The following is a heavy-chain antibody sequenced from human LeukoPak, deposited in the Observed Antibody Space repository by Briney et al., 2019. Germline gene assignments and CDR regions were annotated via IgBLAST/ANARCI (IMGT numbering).Heavy chain of an antibody. CDR3: ARSDCSSTSCYYYYGMDV. V-gene: IGHV1-69*04. D-gene: IGHD2-2*01. CDR2: IIPILGIA. CDR1: GGTFSSYA. Sequence: SVKVSCKASGGTFSSYAISWVRQAPGQGLEWMGRIIPILGIANYAQKFQGRVTITADKSTSTAYTELSSLRSEDTAVYYCARSDCSSTSCYYYYGMDVWGQGTTVTVSS. J-gene: IGHJ6*02.